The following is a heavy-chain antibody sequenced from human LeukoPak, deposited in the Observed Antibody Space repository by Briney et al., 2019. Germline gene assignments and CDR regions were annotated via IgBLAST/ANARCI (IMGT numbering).Heavy chain of an antibody. CDR2: FNPNSGDT. J-gene: IGHJ4*02. CDR1: TFTGYN. V-gene: IGHV1-2*02. CDR3: VVSVQAAAIPAFDC. Sequence: GASVKVSCNHTFTGYNLHWVRQAAGQGLDWVGCFNPNSGDTRYAQKFQGRVTMTRDTSISTAYMDLSRLTSDDAALYYCVVSVQAAAIPAFDCWGQGTQVTVSP. D-gene: IGHD3-22*01.